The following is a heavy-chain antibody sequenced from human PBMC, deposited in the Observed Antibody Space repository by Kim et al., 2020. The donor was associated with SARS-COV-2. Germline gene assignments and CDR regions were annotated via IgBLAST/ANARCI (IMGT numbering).Heavy chain of an antibody. V-gene: IGHV3-48*02. CDR2: ISSSSSTI. Sequence: GGSLRLSCAASGFTFSSYSMNWVRQAPGKGLEWVSYISSSSSTIYYADSVKGRFTISRDNAKNSLYLQMNSLRDEDTAVYYCARDILTGYYNGYLDYWGQGTLVTVSS. J-gene: IGHJ4*02. CDR3: ARDILTGYYNGYLDY. D-gene: IGHD3-9*01. CDR1: GFTFSSYS.